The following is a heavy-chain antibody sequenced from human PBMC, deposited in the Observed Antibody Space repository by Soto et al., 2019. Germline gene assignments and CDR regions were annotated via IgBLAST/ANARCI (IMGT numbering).Heavy chain of an antibody. V-gene: IGHV3-48*02. J-gene: IGHJ5*02. CDR2: ISSSSSTI. D-gene: IGHD3-10*01. CDR1: GFTFSSYS. CDR3: AREIPSRGAGWFDP. Sequence: EVQLVESGGGLVQPGGSLRLSCAASGFTFSSYSMNWVRQAPGKGLEWVSYISSSSSTIYYADSVKGRFTISRDNAKNSLYLQMNSLRDEDTAVYDCAREIPSRGAGWFDPWGQGTLVTVSS.